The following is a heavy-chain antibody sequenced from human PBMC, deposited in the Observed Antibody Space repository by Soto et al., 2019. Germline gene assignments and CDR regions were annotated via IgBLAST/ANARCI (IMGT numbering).Heavy chain of an antibody. V-gene: IGHV4-59*08. CDR2: IFYSGST. J-gene: IGHJ3*02. CDR1: SGSISSYY. CDR3: ARSIWSGYLNAFDI. Sequence: SETLSLTCTVSSGSISSYYWSWIRQPPGKGLEFIGYIFYSGSTNYNPSLKSRVTISVDTSKNQFSPNLISVTAADTAVYYCARSIWSGYLNAFDIWGQGTMVTVSS. D-gene: IGHD3-3*01.